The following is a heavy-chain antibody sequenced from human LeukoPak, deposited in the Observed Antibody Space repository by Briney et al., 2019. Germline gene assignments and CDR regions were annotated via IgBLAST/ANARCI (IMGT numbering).Heavy chain of an antibody. CDR1: GFTFSSYS. J-gene: IGHJ4*02. CDR3: ARGRAGIGY. V-gene: IGHV3-48*04. Sequence: PGGSLRLSCAASGFTFSSYSMNWVRQAPGKGLEWVSYISSSSSTIYYADSVKGRCTISRDNAKNSLYLQMSSLTVEDTAVYYCARGRAGIGYWGQGTLVTVSS. CDR2: ISSSSSTI. D-gene: IGHD6-13*01.